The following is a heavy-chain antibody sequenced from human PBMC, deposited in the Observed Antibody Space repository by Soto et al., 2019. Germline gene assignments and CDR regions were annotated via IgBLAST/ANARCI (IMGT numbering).Heavy chain of an antibody. CDR3: ARRRGYCTNGVCYLRQNYYYYGMDV. D-gene: IGHD2-8*01. V-gene: IGHV1-18*01. CDR2: ISAYNGNT. J-gene: IGHJ6*02. CDR1: GYTFTSYG. Sequence: ASVKVSCKASGYTFTSYGISWVRQAPGQGLEWMGWISAYNGNTNYAQKLQGRVTMTTDTSTSTAYMELSSLRSEDTAVYYCARRRGYCTNGVCYLRQNYYYYGMDVWG.